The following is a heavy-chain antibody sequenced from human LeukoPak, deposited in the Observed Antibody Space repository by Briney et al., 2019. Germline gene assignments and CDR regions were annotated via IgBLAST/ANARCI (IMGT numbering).Heavy chain of an antibody. CDR2: ISSSGSTI. V-gene: IGHV3-48*03. CDR1: GFTFSSYE. Sequence: PGGSLRLSCAASGFTFSSYEMNWVRQAPGKGVEWVSYISSSGSTIYYADSVKGRFTISRDNAKNSLYLQMNSLRAEDTAVYYCARDDSGWYRWFDPWGQGTLVTVSS. D-gene: IGHD6-19*01. CDR3: ARDDSGWYRWFDP. J-gene: IGHJ5*02.